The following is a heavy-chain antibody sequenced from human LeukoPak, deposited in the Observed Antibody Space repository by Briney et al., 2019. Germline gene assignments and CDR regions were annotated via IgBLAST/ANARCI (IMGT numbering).Heavy chain of an antibody. CDR2: IYYSGST. CDR3: AREAPYKYYFDY. V-gene: IGHV4-59*01. J-gene: IGHJ4*02. D-gene: IGHD1-1*01. CDR1: SGSINNFY. Sequence: SETLSLTCTVSSGSINNFYWSWIRQPPGKGLEWIGYIYYSGSTNYNPSLKSRVTISVDTSKNQFSLKLSSVTAADTAVYYCAREAPYKYYFDYRGQGTLVTVSS.